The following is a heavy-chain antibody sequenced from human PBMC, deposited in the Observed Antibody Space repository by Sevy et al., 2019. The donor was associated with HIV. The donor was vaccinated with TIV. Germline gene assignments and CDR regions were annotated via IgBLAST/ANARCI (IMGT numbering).Heavy chain of an antibody. CDR1: GFTFSSYW. CDR3: ARGTIVGPI. CDR2: IKQDGSEK. Sequence: GGSLSLSCAASGFTFSSYWMSWVRQPPGKGLGWVANIKQDGSEKYYVDSVRGRFTMSRDNAKNSLYLQMNSLRAEDTAVYYCARGTIVGPIWGQGTMVTVSS. V-gene: IGHV3-7*03. D-gene: IGHD1-26*01. J-gene: IGHJ3*02.